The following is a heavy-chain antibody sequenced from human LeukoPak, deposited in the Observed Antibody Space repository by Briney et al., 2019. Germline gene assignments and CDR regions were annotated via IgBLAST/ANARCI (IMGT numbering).Heavy chain of an antibody. CDR2: AFPGESDT. Sequence: GESLRISCQGSGCNFVTYGIAWVRQMPGKGLECMGIAFPGESDTRYSLSFQGQVTVSADKSISTAYLQLTSLKPSDTAIYYCARPTFDFVSGSKDEGAFDIWGQGTMVTASS. CDR1: GCNFVTYG. D-gene: IGHD3-10*01. J-gene: IGHJ3*02. V-gene: IGHV5-51*01. CDR3: ARPTFDFVSGSKDEGAFDI.